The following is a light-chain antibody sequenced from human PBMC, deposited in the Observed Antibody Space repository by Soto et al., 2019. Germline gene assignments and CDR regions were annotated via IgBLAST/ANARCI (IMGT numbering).Light chain of an antibody. CDR3: QQRNNWPIT. CDR2: DAS. J-gene: IGKJ5*01. CDR1: QSVSSY. V-gene: IGKV3-11*01. Sequence: FVLTQSTGTLSLSPGERATLSCRASQSVSSYLAWYQQKPGQAPRLLIYDASNRATGIPVRFSGSGSGTDFTLTISSLEPEDFALYYCQQRNNWPITFGQGTRLAIK.